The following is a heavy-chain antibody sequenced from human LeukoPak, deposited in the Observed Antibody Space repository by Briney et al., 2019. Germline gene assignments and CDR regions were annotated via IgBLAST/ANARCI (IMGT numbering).Heavy chain of an antibody. D-gene: IGHD4-17*01. Sequence: PGRSLRLSCAASGFTFSHYAIHWVRQAPGKGLEWVTLISFDGSNSYYADSVEGRFTIARDNSKNTVYLQMNSLRAEDTAVYYCTRRSPTAQGTFDHWGQGTLVTVSS. CDR3: TRRSPTAQGTFDH. CDR1: GFTFSHYA. CDR2: ISFDGSNS. V-gene: IGHV3-30-3*01. J-gene: IGHJ4*02.